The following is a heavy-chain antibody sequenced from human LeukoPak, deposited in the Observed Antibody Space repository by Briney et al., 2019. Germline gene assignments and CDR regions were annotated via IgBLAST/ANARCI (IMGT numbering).Heavy chain of an antibody. CDR2: ISGSGGST. Sequence: PGGSLRLSCAASGFTFSDYAMTWVRQDPGKGLEWISTISGSGGSTYYADSVKGRFTISRDNSKNTLFLQMNSLRAEDTAVYYCAKGGYCSSTSCYVGWFDPWGQGTLVTVSS. CDR3: AKGGYCSSTSCYVGWFDP. CDR1: GFTFSDYA. J-gene: IGHJ5*02. D-gene: IGHD2-2*01. V-gene: IGHV3-23*01.